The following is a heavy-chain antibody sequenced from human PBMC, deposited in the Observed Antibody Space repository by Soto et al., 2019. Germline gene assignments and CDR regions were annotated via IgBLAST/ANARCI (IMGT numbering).Heavy chain of an antibody. CDR3: ARDPQIGSSSGWFDP. D-gene: IGHD6-6*01. CDR1: GFTFSSYS. V-gene: IGHV3-21*01. CDR2: ISSSSSYI. J-gene: IGHJ5*02. Sequence: GGSLRLSCAASGFTFSSYSMNWVRQAPGKGLEWVSSISSSSSYIYYADSVKGRFTISRDNAKNSLYLQMNSLRAEDTAVYYCARDPQIGSSSGWFDPWGQGTLVTVSS.